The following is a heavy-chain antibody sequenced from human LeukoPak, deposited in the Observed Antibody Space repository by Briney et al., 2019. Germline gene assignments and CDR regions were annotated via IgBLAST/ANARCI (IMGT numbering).Heavy chain of an antibody. CDR2: ICGSGDTT. J-gene: IGHJ4*02. CDR3: AKGSGGSCYSQVYS. V-gene: IGHV3-23*01. D-gene: IGHD2-15*01. CDR1: RLTFNNFA. Sequence: GGYLRCYGSASRLTFNNFAMSWVRPAQGKGLEWVSVICGSGDTTYYADSVKGRFTISRDNSKNTLYLQMNSLRGEDTAVYYCAKGSGGSCYSQVYSWGQGTLVTVSS.